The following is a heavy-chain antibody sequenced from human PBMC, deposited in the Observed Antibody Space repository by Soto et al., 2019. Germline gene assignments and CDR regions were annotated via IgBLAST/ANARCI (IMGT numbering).Heavy chain of an antibody. CDR2: IGTAGDT. CDR1: GFTFSSYD. V-gene: IGHV3-13*01. D-gene: IGHD2-15*01. J-gene: IGHJ6*03. Sequence: EVQLVESGGGLVQPGGSLRLSCAASGFTFSSYDMHWVRQATGKGLEWVSAIGTAGDTYYPGSVKGRFTINRENAKNSLYLQMSSLRAGDTSVYYCARVVRGYCSGGSCYGGSYYYYMDVWGKGTTVTVSS. CDR3: ARVVRGYCSGGSCYGGSYYYYMDV.